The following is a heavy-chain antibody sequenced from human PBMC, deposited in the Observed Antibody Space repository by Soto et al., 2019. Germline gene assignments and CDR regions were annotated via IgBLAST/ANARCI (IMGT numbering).Heavy chain of an antibody. V-gene: IGHV3-15*01. D-gene: IGHD3-10*01. CDR2: IKSTTDGGTT. J-gene: IGHJ6*02. CDR1: RFTFSNDR. CDR3: TTESFRGVIITAYYYYVMDV. Sequence: PGGSLRLSCAASRFTFSNDRMSWDRHAPGSGMEWLGRIKSTTDGGTTDYAAPLKGRFTISRDASKNTQYLQMNSLKTEDTAVYYCTTESFRGVIITAYYYYVMDVWGRGTRGTV.